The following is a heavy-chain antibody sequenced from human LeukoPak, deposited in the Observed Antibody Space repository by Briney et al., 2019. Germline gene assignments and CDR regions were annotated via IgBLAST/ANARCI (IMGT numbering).Heavy chain of an antibody. CDR2: IYTSGST. J-gene: IGHJ2*01. D-gene: IGHD7-27*01. Sequence: SETLSLTCTVSGGSLFSYYWNWIRQPAGKGLEWIGHIYTSGSTNYNPSLKSRVTMSVDTSKNQFSLKLSSVTAADTAVYYCARWGSHSYWYFDLWGRGTLVTVSS. CDR1: GGSLFSYY. V-gene: IGHV4-4*07. CDR3: ARWGSHSYWYFDL.